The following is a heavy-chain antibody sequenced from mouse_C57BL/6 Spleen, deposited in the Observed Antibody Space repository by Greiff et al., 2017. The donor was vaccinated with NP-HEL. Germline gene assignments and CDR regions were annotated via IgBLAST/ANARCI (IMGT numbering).Heavy chain of an antibody. V-gene: IGHV1-5*01. CDR3: TRLGLYDGYFFDY. D-gene: IGHD2-3*01. CDR1: GYTFTSYW. CDR2: IYPGNSDT. Sequence: EVQLQQSGTVLARPGASVKMSCKTSGYTFTSYWMHWVKQRPGQGLEWIGAIYPGNSDTSYNQKFKGKAKLTAVTSASTAYMELSSLTNEDSAVYYCTRLGLYDGYFFDYWGQGTTLTVSS. J-gene: IGHJ2*01.